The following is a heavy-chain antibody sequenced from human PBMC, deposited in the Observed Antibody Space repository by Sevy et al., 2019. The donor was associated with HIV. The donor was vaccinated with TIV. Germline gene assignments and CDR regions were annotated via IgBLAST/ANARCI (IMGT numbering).Heavy chain of an antibody. CDR2: ISSDGNTK. V-gene: IGHV3-30*04. Sequence: GGSLRLSCAASGFTFSNYPLHWVRQAPGKGLEWVAVISSDGNTKYYTDSVKGRFTISRDNSKNTLYLQMNSLGTEDTAVYYCARAVYDTNGFYSHLLDYWGQGTLVTVSS. CDR3: ARAVYDTNGFYSHLLDY. CDR1: GFTFSNYP. J-gene: IGHJ4*02. D-gene: IGHD3-22*01.